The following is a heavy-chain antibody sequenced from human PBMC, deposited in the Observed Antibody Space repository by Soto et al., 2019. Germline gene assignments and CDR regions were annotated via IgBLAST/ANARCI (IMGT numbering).Heavy chain of an antibody. CDR1: GGSISSGGYY. CDR3: ARGALIVVVPAAVYYFDY. CDR2: IYYSGST. J-gene: IGHJ4*02. V-gene: IGHV4-31*03. Sequence: QVQLQESGPGLVKPSQTLSLTCTVSGGSISSGGYYWSWIRQHPGKGLEWIGYIYYSGSTYYNPSLKSRVTISVDTSMNQFSLKLSSVTAADTAVYYCARGALIVVVPAAVYYFDYWGQGTLVTVSS. D-gene: IGHD2-2*01.